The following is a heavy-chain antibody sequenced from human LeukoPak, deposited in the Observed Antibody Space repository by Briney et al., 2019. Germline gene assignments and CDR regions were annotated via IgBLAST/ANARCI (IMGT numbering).Heavy chain of an antibody. CDR2: IYYSGST. V-gene: IGHV4-59*11. J-gene: IGHJ4*02. Sequence: PSETLSLTCTVSGGYISTHNWSWIRQPPGKGLEWIEYIYYSGSTNYNPSLKSRVTISVDTSKTQFSLKLRSVTAADTPGYYCARVGYSGSWGYLDYWGQGTLVTVSP. CDR1: GGYISTHN. CDR3: ARVGYSGSWGYLDY. D-gene: IGHD3-10*01.